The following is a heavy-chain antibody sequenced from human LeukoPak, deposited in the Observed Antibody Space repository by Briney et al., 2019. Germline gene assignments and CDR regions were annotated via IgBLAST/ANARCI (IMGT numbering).Heavy chain of an antibody. V-gene: IGHV3-7*02. J-gene: IGHJ4*02. D-gene: IGHD4-17*01. CDR1: GFTLSSYC. CDR2: IQDGSDK. CDR3: ARASTTVPNLLDN. Sequence: GGPVRLSCVASGFTLSSYCMSWVRQAPGKGLEWVANIQDGSDKYYVDSVKGRFTISRDNAKNSLYLQMNSLRAEDTAVYYCARASTTVPNLLDNWGQGSLGSVSS.